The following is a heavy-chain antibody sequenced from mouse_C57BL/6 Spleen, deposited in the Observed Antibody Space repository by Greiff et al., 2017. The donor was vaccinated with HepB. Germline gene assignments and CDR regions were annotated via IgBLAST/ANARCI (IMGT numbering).Heavy chain of an antibody. CDR1: GYSITSGYY. D-gene: IGHD1-1*01. J-gene: IGHJ1*03. Sequence: EVQLVESGPGLVKPSQSLSLTCSVTGYSITSGYYWNWIRQFPGNKLEWMGYISYDGSNNYNPSLKNRISITRDTSKNQFFLKLNSVTTEDTATYYCARGDYGSSQGYFDVWGTGTTVTVSS. V-gene: IGHV3-6*01. CDR3: ARGDYGSSQGYFDV. CDR2: ISYDGSN.